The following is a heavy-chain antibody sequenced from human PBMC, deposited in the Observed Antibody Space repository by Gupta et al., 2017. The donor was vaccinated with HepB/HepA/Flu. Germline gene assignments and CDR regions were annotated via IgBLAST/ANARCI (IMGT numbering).Heavy chain of an antibody. CDR1: GYTFRNYG. J-gene: IGHJ6*03. D-gene: IGHD2-2*01. V-gene: IGHV1-18*01. CDR3: GRWGPMYYYMDV. Sequence: QVQLVQSGAEVTNPGASVKLSCKASGYTFRNYGFTWVRQAPGQGLEWIGCISSYNGRTDYAQKFQDRVSMTTDPSTTTAYMELRSLRSDDTAVYYCGRWGPMYYYMDVWGKGTTVNVSS. CDR2: ISSYNGRT.